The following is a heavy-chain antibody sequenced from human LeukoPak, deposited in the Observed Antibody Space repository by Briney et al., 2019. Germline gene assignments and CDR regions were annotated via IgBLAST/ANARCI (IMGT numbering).Heavy chain of an antibody. J-gene: IGHJ3*02. Sequence: PSETLSLTCAVYGGSFSGYYWSWIRQPPGKGLEWIGEINHSGSTNYNPALKSRVTISVDTSNNQLSLKVNSVTAADTAMYYCVKSNSRYQPWTLDIWGRGTMVTVSS. CDR3: VKSNSRYQPWTLDI. CDR1: GGSFSGYY. V-gene: IGHV4-34*01. D-gene: IGHD2-2*01. CDR2: INHSGST.